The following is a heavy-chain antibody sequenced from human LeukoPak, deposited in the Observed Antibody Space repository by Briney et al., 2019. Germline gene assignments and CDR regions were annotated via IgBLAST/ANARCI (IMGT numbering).Heavy chain of an antibody. Sequence: ASVKVSCKASGYTFTSYGISWVRQAPGQGLEWMGWISAYNGNTNYAQKLQGRVTMTTDTSTSTAYMELRSLRSDDTAVYYCARDPYYDILTGYYVDYWGQGTLVTVPS. CDR1: GYTFTSYG. CDR3: ARDPYYDILTGYYVDY. CDR2: ISAYNGNT. V-gene: IGHV1-18*01. D-gene: IGHD3-9*01. J-gene: IGHJ4*02.